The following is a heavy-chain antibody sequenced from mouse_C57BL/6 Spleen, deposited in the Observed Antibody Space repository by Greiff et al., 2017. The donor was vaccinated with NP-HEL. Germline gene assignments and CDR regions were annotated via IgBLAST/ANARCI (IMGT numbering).Heavy chain of an antibody. CDR2: ISSGGSYT. D-gene: IGHD1-1*01. V-gene: IGHV5-6*01. Sequence: EVQGVESGGDLVKPGGSLKLSCAASGFTFSSYGMSWVRQTPDKRLEWVATISSGGSYTYYPDSVKGRFTISRDNAKNTLYLQMSSLKSEDTAMYYCARHEAVVEGGAMDYWGQGTSVTVSS. CDR3: ARHEAVVEGGAMDY. CDR1: GFTFSSYG. J-gene: IGHJ4*01.